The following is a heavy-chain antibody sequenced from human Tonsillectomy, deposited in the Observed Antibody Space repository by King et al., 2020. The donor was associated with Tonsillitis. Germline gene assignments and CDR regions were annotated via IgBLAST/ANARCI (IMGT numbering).Heavy chain of an antibody. D-gene: IGHD3-16*01. Sequence: VQLQESGPGLVKPSETLSLSCTVSGGSVSSGSYYWNWIRQPPGKRLEWIGYISYSGSTNYNPSLKSRVTISVDTSKNQFSLKLSSVTAADTAVYYCARDFQMIPFGGALRVFDFWGQGILVTVSS. CDR3: ARDFQMIPFGGALRVFDF. V-gene: IGHV4-61*01. J-gene: IGHJ4*02. CDR1: GGSVSSGSYY. CDR2: ISYSGST.